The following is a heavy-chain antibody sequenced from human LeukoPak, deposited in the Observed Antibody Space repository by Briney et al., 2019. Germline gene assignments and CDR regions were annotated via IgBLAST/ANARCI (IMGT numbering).Heavy chain of an antibody. CDR3: ASELIYYDSSGYYVAFDY. CDR1: GFTFSSYW. J-gene: IGHJ4*02. CDR2: IKQDGSEK. D-gene: IGHD3-22*01. V-gene: IGHV3-7*01. Sequence: GSLRLSCAASGFTFSSYWMSWVRQAPGKGLEWVANIKQDGSEKYYVDSVKGRFTISRDNAKNSLYLQMNSLRAEDTAVYYCASELIYYDSSGYYVAFDYWGQGTLVTVSS.